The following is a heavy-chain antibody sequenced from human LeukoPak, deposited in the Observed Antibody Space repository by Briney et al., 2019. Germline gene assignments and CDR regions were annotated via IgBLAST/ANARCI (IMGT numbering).Heavy chain of an antibody. J-gene: IGHJ4*02. CDR3: AKDLPDYGDYEVGY. CDR2: ISGSGGSR. V-gene: IGHV3-23*01. Sequence: GGSLRLSCAASGFTFSSYSMNWARQAPGKGLEWVSTISGSGGSRHYADFVKGRFTISRDNFKNTVSLQMNSLRAEDTAMYYCAKDLPDYGDYEVGYWGQGTLVTVSS. D-gene: IGHD4-17*01. CDR1: GFTFSSYS.